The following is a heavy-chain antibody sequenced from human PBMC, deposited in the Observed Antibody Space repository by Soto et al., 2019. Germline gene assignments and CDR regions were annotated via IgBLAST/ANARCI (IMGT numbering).Heavy chain of an antibody. D-gene: IGHD2-15*01. V-gene: IGHV3-23*01. J-gene: IGHJ4*02. Sequence: PGGSLRLSCAASGFTFSSYDMNWVRQAPGKGLEWVSGVSASGSITSYADSAKGRFTISRDNAKNTVFLQMTGLRAEDTAVYFCAQGDCRGGRCYRGFDYWGQGTLVTVSA. CDR3: AQGDCRGGRCYRGFDY. CDR1: GFTFSSYD. CDR2: VSASGSIT.